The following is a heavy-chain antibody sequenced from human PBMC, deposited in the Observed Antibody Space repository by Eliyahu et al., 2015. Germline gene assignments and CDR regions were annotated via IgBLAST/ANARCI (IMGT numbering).Heavy chain of an antibody. CDR1: GGTFSSYA. J-gene: IGHJ6*02. CDR2: IIPIFGTA. Sequence: QVQLVQSGAEVKKPGSSVKVSCKASGGTFSSYAISWXRRAPGQGLEWMGGIIPIFGTANYAQKFQGRVTITTDESTSTAYMELSSLRSEDTAVYYCARGILWFGEPMGPREECLYGMDVWGQGTTVTVSS. CDR3: ARGILWFGEPMGPREECLYGMDV. D-gene: IGHD3-10*01. V-gene: IGHV1-69*05.